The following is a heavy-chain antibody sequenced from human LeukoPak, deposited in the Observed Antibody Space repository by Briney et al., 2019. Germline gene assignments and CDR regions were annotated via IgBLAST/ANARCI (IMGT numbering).Heavy chain of an antibody. V-gene: IGHV5-51*01. D-gene: IGHD2-2*01. J-gene: IGHJ5*02. Sequence: GESLKISCNDSGYSFTSYWIGWVRQMPGKGLEWMGIIYPGDSDTRYSPSFQGQVTISADKSISTAYLQWSSLKASDTAMYYCARALIVVVPAAMGWFDPWGQGTLVTVSS. CDR3: ARALIVVVPAAMGWFDP. CDR1: GYSFTSYW. CDR2: IYPGDSDT.